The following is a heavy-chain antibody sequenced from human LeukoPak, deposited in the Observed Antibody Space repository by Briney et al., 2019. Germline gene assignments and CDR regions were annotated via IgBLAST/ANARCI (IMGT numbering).Heavy chain of an antibody. CDR3: ARDATPGYYDFWSGRNWFDP. J-gene: IGHJ5*02. Sequence: SVKVSCKASGYTFTSYYMHWVRQPPAQGLEWMGIINPSGGSTSYAQKFQGRVTMTRDMSTSTVYMELSSLRSEDTAVYYCARDATPGYYDFWSGRNWFDPWGQGTLVTVSS. CDR2: INPSGGST. CDR1: GYTFTSYY. V-gene: IGHV1-46*01. D-gene: IGHD3-3*01.